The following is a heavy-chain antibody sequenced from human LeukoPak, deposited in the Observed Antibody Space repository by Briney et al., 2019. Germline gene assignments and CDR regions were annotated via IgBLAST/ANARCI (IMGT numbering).Heavy chain of an antibody. CDR3: ARDLANYYFDY. CDR2: ISYDGSNK. D-gene: IGHD5-24*01. J-gene: IGHJ4*02. Sequence: GGSLRLCCAASGFTFSSYAMHWVRQAPGKGLEWVAVISYDGSNKYYADSVKGRFTISRDNSKNTLYLQMNSLRAEDTAVYYCARDLANYYFDYWGQGTLVTVSS. CDR1: GFTFSSYA. V-gene: IGHV3-30-3*01.